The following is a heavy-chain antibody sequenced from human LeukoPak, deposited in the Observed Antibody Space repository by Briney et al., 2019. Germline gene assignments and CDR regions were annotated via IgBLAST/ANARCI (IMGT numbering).Heavy chain of an antibody. D-gene: IGHD5-12*01. Sequence: ASVKVSCKASGYRFTGYYIHWLRQVPGQGLEWMGWINPETGDPYYGQKFLGRVTMTRDTSISTAYMELSRLTSDDMAVYYCARDPTRGDLSVYWGQGSLVTVSS. J-gene: IGHJ4*02. CDR1: GYRFTGYY. CDR2: INPETGDP. V-gene: IGHV1-2*02. CDR3: ARDPTRGDLSVY.